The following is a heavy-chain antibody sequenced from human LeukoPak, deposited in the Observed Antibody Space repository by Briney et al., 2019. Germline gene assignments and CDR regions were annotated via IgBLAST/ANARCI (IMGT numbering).Heavy chain of an antibody. J-gene: IGHJ4*02. V-gene: IGHV1-3*03. CDR3: ARVISRNGLDY. CDR2: INAGNGNT. D-gene: IGHD2-8*01. CDR1: GYTFTGYY. Sequence: GASVKVSCKASGYTFTGYYMHWVRQAPGQRLEWMGWINAGNGNTKYSQEFQGRVTITRDTSASTAYMELSSLRSEDMAVYYCARVISRNGLDYWGQGTLVTVSS.